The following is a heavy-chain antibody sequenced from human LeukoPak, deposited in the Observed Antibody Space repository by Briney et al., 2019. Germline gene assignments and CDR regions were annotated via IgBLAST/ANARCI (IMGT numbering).Heavy chain of an antibody. CDR1: GYTFTSYG. CDR3: ARLWMGDIVVVPAGYYYYGMDV. D-gene: IGHD2-2*01. V-gene: IGHV1-18*01. CDR2: ISAYNGNT. J-gene: IGHJ6*02. Sequence: GASVKVSCKASGYTFTSYGISWVRQAPGQGLERMGWISAYNGNTNYAQKLQGRVTMTTDTSTSTAYMELRSLRSDDTAVYYCARLWMGDIVVVPAGYYYYGMDVWGQGTTVTVSS.